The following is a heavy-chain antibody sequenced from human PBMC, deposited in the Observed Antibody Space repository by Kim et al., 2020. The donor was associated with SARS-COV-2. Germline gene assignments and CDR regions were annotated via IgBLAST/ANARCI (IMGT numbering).Heavy chain of an antibody. CDR2: GST. CDR3: ARFRTYFDY. V-gene: IGHV4-39*07. J-gene: IGHJ4*02. Sequence: GSTYYNPSRKSRVTISVDTSKNQFSLKLSSVTAADTAVYYCARFRTYFDYWGQGTLVTVSS.